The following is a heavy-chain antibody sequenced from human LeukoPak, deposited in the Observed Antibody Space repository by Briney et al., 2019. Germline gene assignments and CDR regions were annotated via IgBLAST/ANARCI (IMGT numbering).Heavy chain of an antibody. CDR3: ARDKYDFWSGYYVGYFDY. CDR2: IIPILGIA. J-gene: IGHJ4*02. Sequence: ASVKVSCKASGGTFSSYAISWVRQAPGQGLEWMGRIIPILGIANYAQKFQGRVTITADKSTSTAYMELSSLRSEDTAVYYCARDKYDFWSGYYVGYFDYWGQGTLVTVSS. V-gene: IGHV1-69*04. D-gene: IGHD3-3*01. CDR1: GGTFSSYA.